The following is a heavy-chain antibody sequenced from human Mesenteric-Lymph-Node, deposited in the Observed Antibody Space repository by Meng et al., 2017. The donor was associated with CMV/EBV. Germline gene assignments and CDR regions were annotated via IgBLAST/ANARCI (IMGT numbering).Heavy chain of an antibody. D-gene: IGHD3-3*01. J-gene: IGHJ6*02. CDR1: GFTYSSYG. Sequence: GGSLRLSCAASGFTYSSYGMHWVRQAPGKGLEWVAFIRYDGYNKYYADSVKGRLTISRDNSENTLYLQMNSLRAEDTAVYYCAKDLATYYDFWSGVLTGMDVWGQGTTVTVSS. CDR2: IRYDGYNK. V-gene: IGHV3-30*02. CDR3: AKDLATYYDFWSGVLTGMDV.